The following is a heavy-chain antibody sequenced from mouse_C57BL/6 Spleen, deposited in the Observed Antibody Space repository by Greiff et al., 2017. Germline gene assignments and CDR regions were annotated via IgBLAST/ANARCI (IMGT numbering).Heavy chain of an antibody. CDR3: AVYYYGSSPSYYAMDY. V-gene: IGHV1-55*01. D-gene: IGHD1-1*01. CDR2: IYPGSGST. J-gene: IGHJ4*01. Sequence: QVQLQHPGAELVKPGASVKMSCKASGYNFTSYWITWVKQRPGQGLEWIGDIYPGSGSTNYNEKFKSKATLTVDTSSSTAYMQLSSLTSEDSAVYYCAVYYYGSSPSYYAMDYWGQGTSVTVSS. CDR1: GYNFTSYW.